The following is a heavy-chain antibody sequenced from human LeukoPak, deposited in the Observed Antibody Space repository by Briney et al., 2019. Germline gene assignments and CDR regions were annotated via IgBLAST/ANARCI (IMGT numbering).Heavy chain of an antibody. CDR1: GYTLTELS. D-gene: IGHD1-26*01. J-gene: IGHJ4*02. CDR3: ATSHASGSYYVHFDY. V-gene: IGHV1-24*01. CDR2: FDPEDGET. Sequence: GASVKVSCKVSGYTLTELSMHWVRQAPGKGLEWMGGFDPEDGETIYAQKFQGRVTMTEDTSTDTAYMELSSLRSEDTAVYYCATSHASGSYYVHFDYWGQGTLVTVSS.